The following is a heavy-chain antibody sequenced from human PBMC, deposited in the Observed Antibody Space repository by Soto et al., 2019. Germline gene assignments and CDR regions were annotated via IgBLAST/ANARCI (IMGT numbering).Heavy chain of an antibody. J-gene: IGHJ6*02. D-gene: IGHD3-22*01. CDR1: GGSFTDYY. V-gene: IGHV4-34*01. CDR3: VRGEYDSSGLYSWAPLGFDV. Sequence: QVQLRQWGAGLLKPSETLVLTCAVSGGSFTDYYWGWIRQSPGKGLEWIGEINHSASSTYNPSLASRVTILVDTSKKQFSLRLTSVTAADTAMYYCVRGEYDSSGLYSWAPLGFDVRGQGTTVTVSS. CDR2: INHSASS.